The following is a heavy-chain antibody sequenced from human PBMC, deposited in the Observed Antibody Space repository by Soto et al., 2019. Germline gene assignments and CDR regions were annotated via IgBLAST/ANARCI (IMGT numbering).Heavy chain of an antibody. CDR3: ARDGLAARHFDY. J-gene: IGHJ4*02. Sequence: GSLRLSCAASGFTFSIYAMHWVLQAPGKGLEWVAVISYDGSNKYYADSVKGRFTISRDNSKNTLYLQMNSLRAEDTAVYYCARDGLAARHFDYWGQGTLVTVSS. V-gene: IGHV3-30-3*01. CDR1: GFTFSIYA. CDR2: ISYDGSNK. D-gene: IGHD6-6*01.